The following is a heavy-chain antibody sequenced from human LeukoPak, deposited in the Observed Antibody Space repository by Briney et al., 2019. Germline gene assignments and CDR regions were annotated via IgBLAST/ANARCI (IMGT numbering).Heavy chain of an antibody. D-gene: IGHD3-22*01. Sequence: SQTLSLTCAISGDSVSSNSAAWNWIRQSPSRGLEWLGRTYYRSKWYNDYAVSVKSRITINPDTSKNQFSLQLNSVTPEDTAVYYCARGGYYDSSGYYGGAFDIWGQGTMVTVSS. CDR1: GDSVSSNSAA. CDR2: TYYRSKWYN. J-gene: IGHJ3*02. V-gene: IGHV6-1*01. CDR3: ARGGYYDSSGYYGGAFDI.